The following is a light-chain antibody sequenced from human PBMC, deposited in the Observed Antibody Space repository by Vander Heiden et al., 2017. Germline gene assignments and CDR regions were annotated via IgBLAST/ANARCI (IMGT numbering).Light chain of an antibody. CDR2: DAS. Sequence: EIVLTQYPATLSLSPGERATLSCRASQSVSSYLAWYQQKPGQAPRLLIYDASNRATGIPARFSGSGSGTDFTLTIRSLEPEDFAVYYCQQRSNWPPPYTFGQGTKLEIK. CDR3: QQRSNWPPPYT. J-gene: IGKJ2*01. CDR1: QSVSSY. V-gene: IGKV3-11*01.